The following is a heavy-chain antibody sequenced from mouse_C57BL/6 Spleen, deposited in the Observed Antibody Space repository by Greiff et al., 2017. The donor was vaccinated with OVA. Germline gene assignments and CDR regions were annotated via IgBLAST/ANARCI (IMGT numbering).Heavy chain of an antibody. CDR1: GFSFNTYA. Sequence: EVKLMESGGGLVQPKGSLKLSCAASGFSFNTYAMNWVRQAPGKGLEWVARIRSKSNNYATYYADSVKDRFTISRDDSESMLYLQMNNLKTEDPAMYYCVRHDDGYPLYYAMDYWGQGTSVTVSS. D-gene: IGHD2-3*01. J-gene: IGHJ4*01. V-gene: IGHV10-1*01. CDR2: IRSKSNNYAT. CDR3: VRHDDGYPLYYAMDY.